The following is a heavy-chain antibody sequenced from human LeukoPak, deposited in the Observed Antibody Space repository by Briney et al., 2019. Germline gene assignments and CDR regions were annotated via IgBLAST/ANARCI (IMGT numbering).Heavy chain of an antibody. J-gene: IGHJ4*02. CDR1: GFTFSSYA. D-gene: IGHD1-1*01. CDR3: AKGGIADNWNDEPDFDY. CDR2: ISGSGGST. V-gene: IGHV3-23*01. Sequence: GGSLRLSCAASGFTFSSYAMSWVRQAPGKGLEWVSAISGSGGSTYYADSVKGRFTISRDNSKNTLYLQMNSLRAEDTAVYYWAKGGIADNWNDEPDFDYWGQGTLVTVSS.